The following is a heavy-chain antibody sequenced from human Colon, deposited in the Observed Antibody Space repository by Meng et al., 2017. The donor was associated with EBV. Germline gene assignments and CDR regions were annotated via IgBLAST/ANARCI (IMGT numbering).Heavy chain of an antibody. CDR3: ARGGYYSFDY. V-gene: IGHV4-4*02. J-gene: IGHJ4*02. CDR1: GCSISSVYW. D-gene: IGHD5-18*01. CDR2: IYHSGST. Sequence: QVQVPGSGPGLAKPSETLSLPCAVSGCSISSVYWWTWVRQSPGKGLEWIGEIYHSGSTNYNPSLKSRVTISVDKSKNQFSLKLTSVTAADTAVYYCARGGYYSFDYWGQRTLVTVSS.